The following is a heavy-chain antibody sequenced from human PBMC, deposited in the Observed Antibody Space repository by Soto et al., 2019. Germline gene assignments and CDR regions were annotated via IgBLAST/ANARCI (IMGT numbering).Heavy chain of an antibody. CDR2: ISYDGSNK. V-gene: IGHV3-30*18. CDR1: GFTFSSYG. CDR3: AKPNHPYNWNPRNAFDI. J-gene: IGHJ3*02. Sequence: GGSLRLSCAASGFTFSSYGMHWVRQAPGKGLEWVAVISYDGSNKYYADSVKGRFTISRDNSKNTLYLQMNSLRAEDTAVYYCAKPNHPYNWNPRNAFDIWGQGTMVTVSS. D-gene: IGHD1-20*01.